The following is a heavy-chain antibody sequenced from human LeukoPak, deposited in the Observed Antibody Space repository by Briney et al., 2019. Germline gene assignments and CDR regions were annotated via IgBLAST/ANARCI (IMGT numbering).Heavy chain of an antibody. CDR3: ARPRGYCSSTSCPLDP. J-gene: IGHJ5*02. CDR2: IIPIFGTA. CDR1: GGTFSSYA. Sequence: ASVKVSCKASGGTFSSYAISWVRQATGQGLEWMGGIIPIFGTANYAQKFQGRVTITADESTSTAYMELSSLRSEDTAVYYCARPRGYCSSTSCPLDPWGQGTLVTVSS. V-gene: IGHV1-69*13. D-gene: IGHD2-2*01.